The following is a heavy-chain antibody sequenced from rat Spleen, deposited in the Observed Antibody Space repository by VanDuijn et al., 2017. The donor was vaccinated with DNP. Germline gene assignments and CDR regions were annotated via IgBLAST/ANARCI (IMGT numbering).Heavy chain of an antibody. Sequence: EVQLVESDGGLVQPGSPLKLSCAASGFTFSSNWLNWIRQAPGKGLEWVASITNAGGSTYYPDSVKGRLTISRDSAKSTLYLQMNSLRSEDTATYYCARSDSYGFPYWGQGTLVTVSS. D-gene: IGHD1-2*01. CDR3: ARSDSYGFPY. CDR2: ITNAGGST. V-gene: IGHV5-31*01. J-gene: IGHJ3*01. CDR1: GFTFSSNW.